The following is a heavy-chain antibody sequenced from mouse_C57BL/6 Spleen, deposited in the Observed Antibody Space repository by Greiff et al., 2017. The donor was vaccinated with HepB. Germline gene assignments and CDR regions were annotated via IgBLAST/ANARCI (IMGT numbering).Heavy chain of an antibody. CDR2: ISYSGST. CDR1: GYSITSDY. CDR3: ARRRLCLFDY. J-gene: IGHJ2*01. Sequence: EVMLVESGPGLAKPSQTLSLTCSVTGYSITSDYWNWIRKFPGNKLEYMGYISYSGSTYYNPSLKSRISKTRDPSKNQYYLQLNSVTTEDTATCYWARRRLCLFDYWGQGTTLTVSS. V-gene: IGHV3-8*01. D-gene: IGHD3-2*02.